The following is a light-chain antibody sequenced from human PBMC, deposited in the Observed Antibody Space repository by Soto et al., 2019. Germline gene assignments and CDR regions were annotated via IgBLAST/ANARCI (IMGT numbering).Light chain of an antibody. J-gene: IGKJ1*01. CDR1: QGISNY. CDR2: VAS. CDR3: QKYNSAPWG. Sequence: DIQMTQSPSSLSASVGDRVTITCRASQGISNYLAWYQQQQGKVPKILIYVASTFQSGVPSRFIGSGSGTDFTRTICSLQTEDVATYYCQKYNSAPWGFGQGTKVEIK. V-gene: IGKV1-27*01.